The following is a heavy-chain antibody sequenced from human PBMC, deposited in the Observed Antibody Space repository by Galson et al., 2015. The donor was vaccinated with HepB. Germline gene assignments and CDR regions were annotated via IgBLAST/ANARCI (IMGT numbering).Heavy chain of an antibody. CDR1: GFTFSSYS. CDR2: ISSSSSYI. Sequence: SLRLSCAASGFTFSSYSMNWVRQAPGKGLEWVSSISSSSSYIYYADSVKDRFTISRDNAKNSLYLQMNSLRAEDTAVYYCARDQRGYSYGHDYWGQGTLVTVSS. CDR3: ARDQRGYSYGHDY. V-gene: IGHV3-21*01. D-gene: IGHD5-18*01. J-gene: IGHJ4*02.